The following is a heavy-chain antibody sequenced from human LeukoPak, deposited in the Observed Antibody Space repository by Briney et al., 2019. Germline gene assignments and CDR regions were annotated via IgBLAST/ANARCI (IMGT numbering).Heavy chain of an antibody. J-gene: IGHJ6*01. D-gene: IGHD2-2*01. CDR3: ARGTSLHDYYYYGMDD. Sequence: SETLSLTCTVSGGSISSYYWSWIRQPAGKGLEWIGRIYTSGSTNYNPSLKSRVTMSVDTSKNQFSLKLSSVTAADTAVYYCARGTSLHDYYYYGMDDWGQGTTVTVSS. V-gene: IGHV4-4*07. CDR1: GGSISSYY. CDR2: IYTSGST.